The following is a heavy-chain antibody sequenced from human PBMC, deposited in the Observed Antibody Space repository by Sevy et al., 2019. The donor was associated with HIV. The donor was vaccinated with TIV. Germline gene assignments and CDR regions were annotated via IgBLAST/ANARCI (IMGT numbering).Heavy chain of an antibody. Sequence: SETLSLTCTVSGGSITSTTHYWGWIRQSPGRGLEWIGSIYYSGRTNYNWSLKSRVTISVDTSKNHFSLKLSSVTASDTAVYYCMRFSKHVVSMVTPGPRWGFDVWGQGAKVTVSS. D-gene: IGHD2-21*02. CDR2: IYYSGRT. J-gene: IGHJ3*01. CDR1: GGSITSTTHY. CDR3: MRFSKHVVSMVTPGPRWGFDV. V-gene: IGHV4-39*02.